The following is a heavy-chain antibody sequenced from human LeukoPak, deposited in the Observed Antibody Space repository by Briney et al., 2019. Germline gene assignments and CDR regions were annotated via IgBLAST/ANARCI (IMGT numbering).Heavy chain of an antibody. J-gene: IGHJ5*02. CDR2: IIPIFGTA. CDR1: GGTFSSYA. V-gene: IGHV1-69*05. Sequence: SVKVSCKASGGTFSSYAISWVRQAPGQGLEWMGGIIPIFGTANYAQKFQGRVTITTDESTSTAYMELSSLRSEDTAVYYCARDSEGYDFWSGYQKTNWFDPWGQGTLVTVSS. CDR3: ARDSEGYDFWSGYQKTNWFDP. D-gene: IGHD3-3*01.